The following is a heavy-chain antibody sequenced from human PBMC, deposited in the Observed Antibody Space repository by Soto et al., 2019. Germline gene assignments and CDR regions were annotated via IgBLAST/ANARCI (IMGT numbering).Heavy chain of an antibody. CDR2: IYPGDSDT. CDR1: GYSFTSYW. Sequence: GESLKISCKGSGYSFTSYWIGWVRHMPGKGLEWMGIIYPGDSDTRYSPSFQGHVTISAAKSITTVFLQWSSLRASDTAMYYCARQIYDSDSGPNFQYYFDSWGQGTLVTVAS. V-gene: IGHV5-51*01. J-gene: IGHJ4*02. D-gene: IGHD3-22*01. CDR3: ARQIYDSDSGPNFQYYFDS.